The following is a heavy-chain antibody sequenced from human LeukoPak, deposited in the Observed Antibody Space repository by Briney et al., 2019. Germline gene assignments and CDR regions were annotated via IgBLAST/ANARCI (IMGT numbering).Heavy chain of an antibody. D-gene: IGHD3-10*01. CDR1: GFTFSTYS. CDR3: ARGTPGDY. V-gene: IGHV3-21*01. Sequence: GGSLRLSCAVSGFTFSTYSMNWVRQAPGKGLEWVSSISSSSNYIDYADSVKGRLTISRDNAKNSLYLQMNTLRAEDTALYYCARGTPGDYWGQGTLVTVSS. CDR2: ISSSSNYI. J-gene: IGHJ4*02.